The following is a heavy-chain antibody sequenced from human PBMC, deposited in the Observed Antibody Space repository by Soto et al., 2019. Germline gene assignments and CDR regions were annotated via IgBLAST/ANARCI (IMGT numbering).Heavy chain of an antibody. Sequence: QVQLVQSGAEVKKPGSSVNVSCKASGGTFSSYAISWVRQAPVQGLEWMGGIIPIFGTANYAQKFQGRVTITADESTSTAYMELRSLRSEDTAVYCCARAYYDSSGYSDLDYWGQGTLVTVSS. D-gene: IGHD3-22*01. J-gene: IGHJ4*02. CDR3: ARAYYDSSGYSDLDY. CDR1: GGTFSSYA. CDR2: IIPIFGTA. V-gene: IGHV1-69*01.